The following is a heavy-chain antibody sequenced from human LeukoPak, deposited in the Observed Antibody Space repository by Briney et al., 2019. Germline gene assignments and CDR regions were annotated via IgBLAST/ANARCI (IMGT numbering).Heavy chain of an antibody. CDR2: ISGSGTKT. D-gene: IGHD6-19*01. Sequence: SGRSLRLSCAASGFSFTNYAMTWVRQAPGKGLEWVSSISGSGTKTYYADSVKVRFTISRDTSNNSLFLQMNSLRADDTAVYYCAKSPGSSGWFFDSWGQGTLVTVSS. J-gene: IGHJ4*02. CDR3: AKSPGSSGWFFDS. CDR1: GFSFTNYA. V-gene: IGHV3-23*01.